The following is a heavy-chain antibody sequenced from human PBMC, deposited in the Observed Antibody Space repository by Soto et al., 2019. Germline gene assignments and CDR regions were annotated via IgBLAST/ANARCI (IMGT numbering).Heavy chain of an antibody. J-gene: IGHJ6*02. CDR3: ARDSDWLMDYYYGMDV. V-gene: IGHV3-33*08. CDR2: ISYDGSNK. D-gene: IGHD2-21*02. CDR1: GFTFSSYG. Sequence: PGGSLRLSCAASGFTFSSYGIHWVRQAPGKGLEWVAVISYDGSNKYYAESVKGRFTISRDNAKNSLYLQMNSLRAEDTSVYYCARDSDWLMDYYYGMDVWGQGTTVTVSS.